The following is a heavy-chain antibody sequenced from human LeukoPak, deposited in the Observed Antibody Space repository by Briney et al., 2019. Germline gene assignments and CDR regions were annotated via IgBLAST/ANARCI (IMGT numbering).Heavy chain of an antibody. CDR1: GYTFTNYG. D-gene: IGHD4-17*01. J-gene: IGHJ4*02. Sequence: ASVKVSCKASGYTFTNYGVTWVRQAPGQGLQWMGWISAYNGNTNYAQKFQARISMTIDTSTTTAYMELRSLRSDDTAIYYCARVRSYGDYSDYWGQGTLVTVSS. V-gene: IGHV1-18*04. CDR3: ARVRSYGDYSDY. CDR2: ISAYNGNT.